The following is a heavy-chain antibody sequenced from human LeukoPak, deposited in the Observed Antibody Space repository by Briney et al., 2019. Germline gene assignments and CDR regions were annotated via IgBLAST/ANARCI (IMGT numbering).Heavy chain of an antibody. CDR1: GGSFSSYF. J-gene: IGHJ5*02. D-gene: IGHD2-2*01. CDR3: ARVLGIAVVPGATENNYFDP. CDR2: INQSGDT. Sequence: SETLSLTCGVYGGSFSSYFSTWIRQSPAKGLEWIGEINQSGDTDYNPSLKSRANISIDTSRSQFSLTLSSVTAADTAMYYCARVLGIAVVPGATENNYFDPWGQGTLVVVSS. V-gene: IGHV4-34*01.